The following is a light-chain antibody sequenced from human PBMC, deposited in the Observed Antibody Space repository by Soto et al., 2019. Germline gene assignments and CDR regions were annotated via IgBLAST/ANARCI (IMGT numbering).Light chain of an antibody. CDR1: QSISNNY. J-gene: IGKJ2*01. CDR2: GAS. V-gene: IGKV3-20*01. Sequence: ENVLTQSPDILSLSPGERVTLSCRASQSISNNYLAWYQQKPGHAPRVLIYGASSRATGIPDRFSGSGSGTDFTLTISRLQAEDFSLDYCQQDGRSLSTFGRGTKLEIK. CDR3: QQDGRSLST.